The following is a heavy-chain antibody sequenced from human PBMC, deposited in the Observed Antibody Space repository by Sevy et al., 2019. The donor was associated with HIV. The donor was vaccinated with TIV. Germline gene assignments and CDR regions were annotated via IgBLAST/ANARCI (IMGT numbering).Heavy chain of an antibody. CDR2: VSSDGTTR. CDR3: AKEGYYYDCRSSYWFDP. D-gene: IGHD3-16*01. V-gene: IGHV3-30*18. Sequence: GESLKISCAASGFNFSPYAMHWVRQGPGKGLEWVATVSSDGTTRSYVDSIKGRFSLSRDNSKNTLYLQMNNLTPGDTAVYYCAKEGYYYDCRSSYWFDPWGPGALVTVSS. J-gene: IGHJ5*02. CDR1: GFNFSPYA.